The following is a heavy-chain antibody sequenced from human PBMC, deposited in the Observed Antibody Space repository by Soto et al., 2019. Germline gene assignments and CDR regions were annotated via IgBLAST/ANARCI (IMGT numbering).Heavy chain of an antibody. D-gene: IGHD1-26*01. J-gene: IGHJ4*02. CDR2: ISGSGGST. CDR3: AKRATIKIVGATTFIDY. CDR1: GFTFSSYA. Sequence: GGSLRLSCAASGFTFSSYAMSWVRQAPGKGLEWVSAISGSGGSTYYADSVKGRFTISRDNSKNTLYLQMNSLRAEDTAVYYCAKRATIKIVGATTFIDYWGQGTLVTVSS. V-gene: IGHV3-23*01.